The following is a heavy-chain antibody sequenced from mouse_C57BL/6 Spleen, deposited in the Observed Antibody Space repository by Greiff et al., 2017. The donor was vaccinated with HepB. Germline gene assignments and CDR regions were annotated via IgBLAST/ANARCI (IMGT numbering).Heavy chain of an antibody. CDR1: GYTFTDYY. J-gene: IGHJ1*03. V-gene: IGHV1-77*01. Sequence: VHLVESGAELVKPGASVKISCKASGYTFTDYYINWVKQRPGQGLEWIGKIGPGSGSTYYNEKFKGKATLTADKSSSTAYMQLSSLTSENSAVYFCARAYGSSYWYFDVWGTGTTVTVSS. CDR2: IGPGSGST. CDR3: ARAYGSSYWYFDV. D-gene: IGHD1-1*01.